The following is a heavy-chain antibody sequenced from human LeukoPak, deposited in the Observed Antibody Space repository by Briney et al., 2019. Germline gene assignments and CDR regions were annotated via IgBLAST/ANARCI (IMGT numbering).Heavy chain of an antibody. CDR1: GFSFSDYG. CDR2: IGSSGGNI. CDR3: AKDRGWFGGSLANFDY. D-gene: IGHD3-10*01. Sequence: GGSLRLSCVASGFSFSDYGMSWVRQAPGKGLEWVSAIGSSGGNIHYGDSVKGRFTISRDNSRYTLYLEVNSLRAEDTAVYYCAKDRGWFGGSLANFDYWGQGTLVTVSS. J-gene: IGHJ4*02. V-gene: IGHV3-23*01.